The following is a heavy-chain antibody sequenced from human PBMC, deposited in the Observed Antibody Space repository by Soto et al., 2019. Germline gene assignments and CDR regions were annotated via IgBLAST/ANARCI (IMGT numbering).Heavy chain of an antibody. Sequence: QVQLVQSGAEAKKPGASVKVSCKVSGYTFTDYSIHWVRQPPGQGLEWMGWINPNTGGTNSPQGFQGWVTLTRDTSISTAYMDLRRLRHDHTAVYYCADQGRGGGYAFDTWGQGTIITVS. D-gene: IGHD3-16*01. CDR2: INPNTGGT. CDR1: GYTFTDYS. J-gene: IGHJ3*02. CDR3: ADQGRGGGYAFDT. V-gene: IGHV1-2*04.